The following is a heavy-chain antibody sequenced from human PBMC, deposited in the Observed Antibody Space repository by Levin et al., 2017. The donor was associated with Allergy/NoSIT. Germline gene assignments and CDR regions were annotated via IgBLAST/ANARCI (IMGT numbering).Heavy chain of an antibody. J-gene: IGHJ6*02. CDR2: ISSSSSYI. CDR3: ARDQSGMVNYYYGMDV. Sequence: PGGSLRLSCAASGFTFSSYSMNWVRQAPGKGLEWVSSISSSSSYIYYADSVKGRFTISRDNAKNSLYLQMNSLRAEDTAVYYCARDQSGMVNYYYGMDVWGQGTTVTVSS. D-gene: IGHD5-18*01. V-gene: IGHV3-21*01. CDR1: GFTFSSYS.